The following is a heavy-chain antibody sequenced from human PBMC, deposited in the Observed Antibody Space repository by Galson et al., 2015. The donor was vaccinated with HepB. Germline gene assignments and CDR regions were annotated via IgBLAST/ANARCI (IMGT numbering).Heavy chain of an antibody. D-gene: IGHD6-19*01. CDR3: AKTVAPSYYYYGMDV. CDR2: ISWNSGSI. J-gene: IGHJ6*02. CDR1: GFTFDDYA. Sequence: SLRLSCAASGFTFDDYAMHWVRQAPGKGLEWVSGISWNSGSIGYADSVKGRFTISRDNAKNSLYLQMNSLRAEDTALYYCAKTVAPSYYYYGMDVWGQGTTVTVSS. V-gene: IGHV3-9*01.